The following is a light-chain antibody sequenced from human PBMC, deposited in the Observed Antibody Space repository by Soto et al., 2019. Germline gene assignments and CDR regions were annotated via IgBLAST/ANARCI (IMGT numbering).Light chain of an antibody. Sequence: DIVMTQSPDSLAVSLGERATINCKSSQSVLYSSNNKNYLAWYQQKPGQPPKLLIYWASTRESGVPDRFSGSGSGTDFTLTISSLQAEDVAFYYCQQYYSTPRTFGQGTKVDIK. J-gene: IGKJ1*01. CDR2: WAS. CDR3: QQYYSTPRT. CDR1: QSVLYSSNNKNY. V-gene: IGKV4-1*01.